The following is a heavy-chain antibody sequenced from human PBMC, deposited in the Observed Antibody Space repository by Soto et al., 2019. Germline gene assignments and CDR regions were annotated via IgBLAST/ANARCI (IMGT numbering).Heavy chain of an antibody. Sequence: SETLSLTCTVSGGSISSYYWSWIRQPPGKGLEWIGEIYHSGSTNYNPSLKSRVTISVDKSKNQFSLKLSSVTAADTAVYYCARDSAAVVPRNAFDIWGQGTMVTVSS. D-gene: IGHD6-25*01. V-gene: IGHV4-59*12. CDR1: GGSISSYY. CDR2: IYHSGST. J-gene: IGHJ3*02. CDR3: ARDSAAVVPRNAFDI.